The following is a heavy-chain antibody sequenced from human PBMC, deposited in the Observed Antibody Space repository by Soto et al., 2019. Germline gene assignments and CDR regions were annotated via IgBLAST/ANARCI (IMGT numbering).Heavy chain of an antibody. J-gene: IGHJ4*02. Sequence: GGSLRLSCAASGFTFSSYWMSWVRQAPGKGLEWVANIKQDGSEKYYVDSVKGRLTISRDNAKNSLYLQMNSLRAEDTAVYYCAKDLLKYSSGWYYFDYWGQGTLVTVSS. CDR3: AKDLLKYSSGWYYFDY. D-gene: IGHD6-13*01. CDR1: GFTFSSYW. V-gene: IGHV3-7*01. CDR2: IKQDGSEK.